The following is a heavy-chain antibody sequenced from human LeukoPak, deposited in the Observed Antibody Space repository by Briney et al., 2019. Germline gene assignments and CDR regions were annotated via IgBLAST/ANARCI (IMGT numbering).Heavy chain of an antibody. D-gene: IGHD6-19*01. Sequence: ASVKVSCKASGYTFTSYAMNWVRQAPGQGLEWMGIINPSGGSTSYAQKFQGRVTMTRDTSTSTVYMELSSLRSEDTAVYYCATFSGWYGNSAIEYFQHWGQGTLVTVSS. CDR1: GYTFTSYA. CDR3: ATFSGWYGNSAIEYFQH. J-gene: IGHJ1*01. V-gene: IGHV1-46*01. CDR2: INPSGGST.